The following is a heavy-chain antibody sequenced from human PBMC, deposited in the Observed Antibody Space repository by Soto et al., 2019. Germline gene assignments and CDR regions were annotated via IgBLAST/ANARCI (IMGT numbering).Heavy chain of an antibody. Sequence: SETLSLTCTVSGGSISNFYWSWIRQPPGMGLEWIGYIYYSGSTSYNPSLKSRVTLSVDTSKNQFSLNLSSVTVADTAVYNCARLPGPWGQGTLVTSPQ. CDR1: GGSISNFY. J-gene: IGHJ5*02. V-gene: IGHV4-59*01. CDR3: ARLPGP. CDR2: IYYSGST. D-gene: IGHD7-27*01.